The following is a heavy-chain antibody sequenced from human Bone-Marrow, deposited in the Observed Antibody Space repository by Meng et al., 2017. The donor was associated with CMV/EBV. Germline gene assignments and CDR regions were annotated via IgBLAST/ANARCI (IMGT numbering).Heavy chain of an antibody. J-gene: IGHJ6*02. CDR1: GGTFSSYA. CDR3: ARAARYYYGMDV. CDR2: IIPIFGTA. Sequence: SVKVSCKASGGTFSSYAISWVRQAPGQGLEWMGGIIPIFGTANYAQKFQGRVTITTDESTSTAYMELSSLRSEDTAVYYCARAARYYYGMDVWGQGTTVTVSS. V-gene: IGHV1-69*05.